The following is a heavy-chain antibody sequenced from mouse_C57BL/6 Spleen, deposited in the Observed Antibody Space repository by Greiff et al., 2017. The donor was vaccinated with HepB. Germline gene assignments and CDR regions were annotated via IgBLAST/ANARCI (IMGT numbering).Heavy chain of an antibody. V-gene: IGHV1-80*01. CDR2: IYPGDGDT. Sequence: VKLVESGAELVKPGASVKISCKASGYAFSSYWMNWVKQRPGKGLEWIGQIYPGDGDTNYNGKFKGKATLTADKSSSTAYMQLSSLTSEDSAVYFCARDYGSSYDWYFDVWGTGTTVTVSS. J-gene: IGHJ1*03. CDR1: GYAFSSYW. D-gene: IGHD1-1*01. CDR3: ARDYGSSYDWYFDV.